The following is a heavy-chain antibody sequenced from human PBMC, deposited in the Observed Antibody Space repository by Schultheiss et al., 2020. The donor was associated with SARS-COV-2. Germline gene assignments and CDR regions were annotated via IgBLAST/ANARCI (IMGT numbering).Heavy chain of an antibody. V-gene: IGHV3-21*05. J-gene: IGHJ5*02. Sequence: GESLKISCAASGFTFSSYEMNWVRQAPGKGLEWVSYISSSSSYIYYADSVKGRFTISRDNAKNSLYLQMNSLRAEDTAVYYCAREEGYSGYDPAGWFDPWCQGTLVTVSS. CDR2: ISSSSSYI. CDR3: AREEGYSGYDPAGWFDP. CDR1: GFTFSSYE. D-gene: IGHD5-12*01.